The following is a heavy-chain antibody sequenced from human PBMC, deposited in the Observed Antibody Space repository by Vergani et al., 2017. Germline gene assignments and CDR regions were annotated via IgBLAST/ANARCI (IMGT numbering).Heavy chain of an antibody. CDR2: IYTSGST. V-gene: IGHV4-4*07. CDR1: GGSISSYY. Sequence: QVQLQESGPGLVKPSETLSLTCTVSGGSISSYYWSWIRPPAGKGLEWIGRIYTSGSTNYNPSLKSRVTMSVDTSKNQFSLKLSSVTAADTAVYYCARDHLVDTAMGNWFDPWGQGTLVTVSS. CDR3: ARDHLVDTAMGNWFDP. J-gene: IGHJ5*02. D-gene: IGHD5-18*01.